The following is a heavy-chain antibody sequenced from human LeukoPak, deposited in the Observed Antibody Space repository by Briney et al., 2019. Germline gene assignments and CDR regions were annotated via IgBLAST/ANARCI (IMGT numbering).Heavy chain of an antibody. V-gene: IGHV3-23*01. CDR2: ISGSGLST. D-gene: IGHD6-13*01. CDR3: AKDLGVGSSWFDAFDI. CDR1: GFTFSNYA. Sequence: GGSLRLSCAASGFTFSNYAMHWVRQAPGKGLEWVSGISGSGLSTYYADSVKGRFTISRDNSKNTVYLQMNTLRAEDTAVYYCAKDLGVGSSWFDAFDIWGQGTMVTVSS. J-gene: IGHJ3*02.